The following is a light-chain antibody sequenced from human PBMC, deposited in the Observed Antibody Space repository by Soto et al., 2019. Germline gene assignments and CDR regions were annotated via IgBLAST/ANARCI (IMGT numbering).Light chain of an antibody. Sequence: QPVLTQSPSASASLGASVKVTCTLSSGHSNYAIAWHQQQPEKGPRYLMKLHSDGSHTKKDGIPDRFSGSSSGAERYLTISSLQSEDEADYYCQTWDTDIVLFGGGTKLTVL. V-gene: IGLV4-69*01. J-gene: IGLJ2*01. CDR3: QTWDTDIVL. CDR1: SGHSNYA. CDR2: LHSDGSH.